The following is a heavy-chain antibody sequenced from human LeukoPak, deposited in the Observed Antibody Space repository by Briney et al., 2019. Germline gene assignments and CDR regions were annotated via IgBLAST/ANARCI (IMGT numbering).Heavy chain of an antibody. V-gene: IGHV3-21*01. Sequence: GGSLRLSCAASGSTFSTYSMTWVRQAPGKGLEWVSSMSSSSSHIYYADSVKGRFIISRDNAKNSLYLQMNSLRAEDTAVYYCAREFDRGEIQTGTDYWGQGTLVTVSS. CDR3: AREFDRGEIQTGTDY. J-gene: IGHJ4*02. CDR1: GSTFSTYS. CDR2: MSSSSSHI. D-gene: IGHD3-22*01.